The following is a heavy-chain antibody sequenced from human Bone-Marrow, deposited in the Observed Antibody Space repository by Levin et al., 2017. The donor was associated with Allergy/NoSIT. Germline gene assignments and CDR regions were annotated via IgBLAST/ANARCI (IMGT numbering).Heavy chain of an antibody. V-gene: IGHV5-51*01. Sequence: GGSLRLSCKGSGYSFTSYWIGWVRQMPGKGLEWMGIIYPGDSDTRYSPSFQGQVTISADKSISTAYLQWSSLKASDTAMYYCARVKQQWLGDYWGQGTLVTVSS. CDR2: IYPGDSDT. D-gene: IGHD6-19*01. J-gene: IGHJ4*02. CDR3: ARVKQQWLGDY. CDR1: GYSFTSYW.